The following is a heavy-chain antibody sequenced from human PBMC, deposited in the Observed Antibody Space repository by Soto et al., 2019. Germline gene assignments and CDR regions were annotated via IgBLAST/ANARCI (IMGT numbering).Heavy chain of an antibody. D-gene: IGHD2-15*01. CDR3: ARHFVIAED. CDR1: GGFISGSGYY. V-gene: IGHV4-39*01. CDR2: IYFDGTT. Sequence: LQLQESGPGLVKPSETLSLICDVSGGFISGSGYYWGWIRQPPGKGLEWIGSIYFDGTTYYNASWTSPVTIPIATSTNHFPLTLTSLTAADSAVYYCARHFVIAEDWGQGTLVTVSS. J-gene: IGHJ4*02.